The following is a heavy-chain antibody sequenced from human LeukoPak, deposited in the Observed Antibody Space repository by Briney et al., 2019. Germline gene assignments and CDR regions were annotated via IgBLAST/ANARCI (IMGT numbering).Heavy chain of an antibody. Sequence: SGGSLRLSCAASGFTFSSYAMSWVRQAPGKGLEWVSAISGSGGSTYYADSVKGRFTISRDNSKNTLYLQMNSLRAEDTAVYYCAKGARQWLVQDYFDYWGQGTLVTVSS. D-gene: IGHD6-19*01. V-gene: IGHV3-23*01. CDR2: ISGSGGST. J-gene: IGHJ4*02. CDR1: GFTFSSYA. CDR3: AKGARQWLVQDYFDY.